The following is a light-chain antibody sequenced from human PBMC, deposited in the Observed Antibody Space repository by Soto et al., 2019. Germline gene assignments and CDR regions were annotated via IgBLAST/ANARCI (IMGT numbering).Light chain of an antibody. J-gene: IGKJ4*01. Sequence: AIRMTQSPSSLSASTGDRVTINCRASQGISSYLAWYQQKPGQAPKLLIYAASTLQSGVPSRFSGSGSGTDFTCTISSLQPEDIATYYCQQYDNLPRALTFGGGTKVDIK. CDR1: QGISSY. CDR2: AAS. V-gene: IGKV1-8*01. CDR3: QQYDNLPRALT.